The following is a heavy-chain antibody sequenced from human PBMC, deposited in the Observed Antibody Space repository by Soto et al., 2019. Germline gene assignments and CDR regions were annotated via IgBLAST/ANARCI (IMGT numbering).Heavy chain of an antibody. CDR3: AREVAADGTFREDVFDI. Sequence: SVKVSCKAPGGTVSNHAINWVRQAPGQGLEWMGRIIPIFSTTNYAQKFQGRVTMTADESTITAYLELSSLKQDDTAVYYCAREVAADGTFREDVFDIWGQGTLVTVSS. J-gene: IGHJ3*02. V-gene: IGHV1-69*13. D-gene: IGHD6-13*01. CDR2: IIPIFSTT. CDR1: GGTVSNHA.